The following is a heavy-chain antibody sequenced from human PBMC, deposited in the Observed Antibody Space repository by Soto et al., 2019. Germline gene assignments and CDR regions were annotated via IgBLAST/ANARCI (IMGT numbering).Heavy chain of an antibody. V-gene: IGHV4-59*12. Sequence: PSETLSLTCTVSGGSMSRYFWSWIRQPPGRGLEWIGYIYYSGTTNYNPSLKSRVTTSLDTPQNQFSLELDSVSAADTAVYYCVSGDAWGVLLAYWGQGALVTVSS. CDR1: GGSMSRYF. J-gene: IGHJ4*02. D-gene: IGHD2-21*02. CDR2: IYYSGTT. CDR3: VSGDAWGVLLAY.